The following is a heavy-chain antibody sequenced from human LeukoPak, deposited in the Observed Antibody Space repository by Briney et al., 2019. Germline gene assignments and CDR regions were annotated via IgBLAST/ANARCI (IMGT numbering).Heavy chain of an antibody. CDR1: GGSISSYY. V-gene: IGHV4-59*01. Sequence: SETLSLTCTVSGGSISSYYWSWIRQPPGKGLEWLGYIYYSGSTNYNPSLKSRVTISVDTSKNQFSLKLSSVTAADTAVYYCARVGDNDYGDAGWFDPWGQGTLVTVSS. D-gene: IGHD4-17*01. CDR3: ARVGDNDYGDAGWFDP. J-gene: IGHJ5*02. CDR2: IYYSGST.